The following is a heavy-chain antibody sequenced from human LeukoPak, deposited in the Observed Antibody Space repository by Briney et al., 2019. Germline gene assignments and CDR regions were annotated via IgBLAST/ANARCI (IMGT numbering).Heavy chain of an antibody. Sequence: SETLSLTCTVSGGSISSGSYYWSWIRQPAGKGLEWIGRIYTSGSTNYNPSLKSRVTISVDTSKNQFSLKLSSVTAADTAVYYCARAPPDYGDYFDYWGQGTLVTVSS. V-gene: IGHV4-61*02. D-gene: IGHD4-17*01. CDR1: GGSISSGSYY. CDR3: ARAPPDYGDYFDY. J-gene: IGHJ4*02. CDR2: IYTSGST.